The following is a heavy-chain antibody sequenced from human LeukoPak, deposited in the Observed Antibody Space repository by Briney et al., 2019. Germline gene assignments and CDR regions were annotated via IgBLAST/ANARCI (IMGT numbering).Heavy chain of an antibody. Sequence: SETLSLTCTVSGGSISSGGYYWSWIRQHPGKGLEWIGYIYYSGSTYYNPSLKSRVTISADTSKNQFSLKLSSVTAADTAVYYCARGYCGGDCYLGGDYYFDYWGQGTLVTVSS. D-gene: IGHD2-21*02. CDR2: IYYSGST. V-gene: IGHV4-31*03. CDR3: ARGYCGGDCYLGGDYYFDY. CDR1: GGSISSGGYY. J-gene: IGHJ4*02.